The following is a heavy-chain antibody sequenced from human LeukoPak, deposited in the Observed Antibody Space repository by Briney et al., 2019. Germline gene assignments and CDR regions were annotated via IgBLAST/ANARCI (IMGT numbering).Heavy chain of an antibody. CDR1: GGSISSYY. D-gene: IGHD6-13*01. Sequence: SETLSLTCTVSGGSISSYYWIWIRQPPGKGLEWIGYIYHSGSTNYNPSLKSRVTMSVDTSKNQFSLKLSSVTAADTAVYYCTRGDGAAGTLWCFDFWGRGTLVTVSS. V-gene: IGHV4-59*08. J-gene: IGHJ2*01. CDR3: TRGDGAAGTLWCFDF. CDR2: IYHSGST.